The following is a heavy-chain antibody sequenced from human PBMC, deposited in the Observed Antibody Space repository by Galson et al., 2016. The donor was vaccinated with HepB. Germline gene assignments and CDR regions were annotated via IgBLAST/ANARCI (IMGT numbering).Heavy chain of an antibody. CDR1: GGSFGSYA. CDR3: ARDVQFRFDY. J-gene: IGHJ4*02. D-gene: IGHD4-11*01. CDR2: IIPLFGTT. V-gene: IGHV1-69*13. Sequence: SVKVSCKASGGSFGSYAITWVRQAPGQGLEWMGGIIPLFGTTDYAQKFQGRITITADGSTSTAFMVLANLRSEDTAVYYCARDVQFRFDYWGQGTLVTVSS.